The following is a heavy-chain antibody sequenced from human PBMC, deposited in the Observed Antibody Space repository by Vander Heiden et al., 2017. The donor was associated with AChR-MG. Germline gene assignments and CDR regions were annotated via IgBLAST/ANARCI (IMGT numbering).Heavy chain of an antibody. CDR1: GYTFTSSG. J-gene: IGHJ4*02. CDR3: AREGRSDFWSGYPPYYFDY. V-gene: IGHV1-18*01. CDR2: ISAYNGNT. D-gene: IGHD3-3*01. Sequence: QVQLVQSGAEVKKPGASVKVSCKASGYTFTSSGISWVRQAPGQGLEWMGWISAYNGNTNYAQKLQGRVTMTTDTSTSTAYMELRSLRSDDTAVYYCAREGRSDFWSGYPPYYFDYWGQGTLVTVSS.